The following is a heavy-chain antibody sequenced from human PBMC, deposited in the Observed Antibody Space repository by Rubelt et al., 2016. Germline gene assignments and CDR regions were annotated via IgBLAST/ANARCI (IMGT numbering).Heavy chain of an antibody. J-gene: IGHJ6*02. V-gene: IGHV4-34*01. CDR3: ARSVFYDYVWGSYRSPYYYYGMDV. CDR2: INHSGST. Sequence: GKGLEWIGEINHSGSTNYNPSLKSRVTISVDTSKNQFSLKLSSVTAADTAVYYCARSVFYDYVWGSYRSPYYYYGMDVWGQGTTVTVSS. D-gene: IGHD3-16*02.